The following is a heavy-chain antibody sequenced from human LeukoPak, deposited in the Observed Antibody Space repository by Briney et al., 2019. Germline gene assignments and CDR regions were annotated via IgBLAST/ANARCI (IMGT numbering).Heavy chain of an antibody. D-gene: IGHD2-2*01. CDR1: GGTFSSYA. J-gene: IGHJ4*02. CDR2: IIPIFGTA. V-gene: IGHV1-69*05. CDR3: AKDLRGDCSSTSCYRIY. Sequence: ASVKVSCKASGGTFSSYAISWVRQAPGQGLEWMGGIIPIFGTANYAQKFQGRVTITTDESTSTAYMELSSLRSEDTAVYYCAKDLRGDCSSTSCYRIYWGQGTLVTVSS.